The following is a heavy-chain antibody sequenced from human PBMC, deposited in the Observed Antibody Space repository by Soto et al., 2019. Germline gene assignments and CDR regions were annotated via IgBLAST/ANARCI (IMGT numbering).Heavy chain of an antibody. CDR3: ARDVPSPAAGDAFDI. J-gene: IGHJ3*02. Sequence: SVKVSCKASGGTFSSYTISWVRQAPGQGLEWMGRIIPILGIANYAQKFQGRVTITADKSTSTAYMELSSLRSEDTAVYYCARDVPSPAAGDAFDIWGQGTMVTVSS. CDR1: GGTFSSYT. V-gene: IGHV1-69*04. D-gene: IGHD2-2*01. CDR2: IIPILGIA.